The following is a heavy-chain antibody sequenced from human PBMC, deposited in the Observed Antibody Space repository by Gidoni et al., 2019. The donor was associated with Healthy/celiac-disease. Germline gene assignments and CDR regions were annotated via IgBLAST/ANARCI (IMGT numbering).Heavy chain of an antibody. V-gene: IGHV3-9*01. Sequence: EVQLVESGGGLVQPGRSLRLSCSASGFTFDDYAMHWVRQAPGKGLEWVSGISWNSCSIGYADSVKGRFTISRDNAKNSLYLQMNSLRAEDTALYYCAKAGHDYGDYVQRYTFDYWGQGTLVTVSS. J-gene: IGHJ4*02. CDR1: GFTFDDYA. D-gene: IGHD4-17*01. CDR2: ISWNSCSI. CDR3: AKAGHDYGDYVQRYTFDY.